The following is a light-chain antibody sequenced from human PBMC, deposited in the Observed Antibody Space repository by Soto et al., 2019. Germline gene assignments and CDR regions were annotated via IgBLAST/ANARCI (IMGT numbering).Light chain of an antibody. CDR2: DAS. Sequence: ELVLTQSPATLSLSPGERATLSCRASQSVSTYLAWYQQKPGQAPRLLIYDASNMATGFPARFSGSGSGTDFTLTISDLEPEDFGVYFCHQRSNWPPTFGQGTKLEIK. J-gene: IGKJ2*01. V-gene: IGKV3-11*01. CDR3: HQRSNWPPT. CDR1: QSVSTY.